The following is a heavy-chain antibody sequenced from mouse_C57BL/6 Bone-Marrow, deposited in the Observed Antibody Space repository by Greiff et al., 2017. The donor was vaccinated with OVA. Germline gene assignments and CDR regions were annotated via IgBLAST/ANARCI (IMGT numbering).Heavy chain of an antibody. D-gene: IGHD4-1*01. Sequence: LEESGAELVRPGTSVKVSCKASGYAFTNYLIEWVKQRPGQGLEWIGVINPGSGGTNYNEKFKGKATLTADKSSSTAYMQLSSLTSEDSAVYFCARRKNWDGVDYWGQGTTLTVSS. CDR2: INPGSGGT. J-gene: IGHJ2*01. CDR3: ARRKNWDGVDY. CDR1: GYAFTNYL. V-gene: IGHV1-54*01.